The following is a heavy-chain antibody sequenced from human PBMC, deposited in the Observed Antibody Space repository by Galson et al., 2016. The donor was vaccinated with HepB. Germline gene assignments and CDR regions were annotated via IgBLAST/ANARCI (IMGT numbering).Heavy chain of an antibody. V-gene: IGHV4-39*01. CDR1: GGSISSSSSY. Sequence: SETLSLTCTVSGGSISSSSSYWGWIRQPPGKGLEWIGSIYYSGRTYYSPSLKSRVTMSVDTSKNQFSLRLSSVTAADTAVHYCSGLEALTFYDIFTGYYSGSADAFDIWGQGTMVTVSS. CDR3: SGLEALTFYDIFTGYYSGSADAFDI. CDR2: IYYSGRT. J-gene: IGHJ3*02. D-gene: IGHD3-9*01.